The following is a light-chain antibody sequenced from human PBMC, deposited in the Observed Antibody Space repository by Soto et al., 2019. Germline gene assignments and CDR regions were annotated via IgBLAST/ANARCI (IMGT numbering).Light chain of an antibody. CDR2: KAS. CDR1: QSISSW. J-gene: IGKJ5*01. CDR3: QQSYSTPVT. Sequence: DIQMTQSPSTLFASVGDRVTITCRSSQSISSWLAWYQQKPGKAPKLLIYKASSLESGVPSRFSGSGSGTEFTLTISSLQPEDFATYYCQQSYSTPVTFGQGTRLEI. V-gene: IGKV1-5*03.